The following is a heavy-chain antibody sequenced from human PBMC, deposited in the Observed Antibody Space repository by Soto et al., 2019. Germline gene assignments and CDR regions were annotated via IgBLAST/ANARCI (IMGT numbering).Heavy chain of an antibody. CDR2: ISSSSSTI. J-gene: IGHJ3*02. Sequence: GGSLRLSCAASGFTFSSYSMNWVRQAPGKGLEWVSYISSSSSTIYYADSVKGRFTISRDNAKNSLYLQMNSLRDEDTAVYYCARWDDYVWGSYRRADAFDIWGQGTMVTVSS. CDR1: GFTFSSYS. CDR3: ARWDDYVWGSYRRADAFDI. D-gene: IGHD3-16*02. V-gene: IGHV3-48*02.